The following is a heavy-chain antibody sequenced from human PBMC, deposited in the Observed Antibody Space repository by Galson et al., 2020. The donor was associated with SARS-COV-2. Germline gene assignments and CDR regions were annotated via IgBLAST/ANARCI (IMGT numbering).Heavy chain of an antibody. V-gene: IGHV1-46*01. J-gene: IGHJ4*02. Sequence: ASVKVSCKASGYTFTNYFMHWVRQAPGRGLEWMGRINPSVGSTTYAHRFQGRVTMTRDTSTGTVYMELSSLRSEDTAVYYCARQLTVMVNFDYLDFWGQGTLVTVSS. CDR3: ARQLTVMVNFDYLDF. D-gene: IGHD5-18*01. CDR2: INPSVGST. CDR1: GYTFTNYF.